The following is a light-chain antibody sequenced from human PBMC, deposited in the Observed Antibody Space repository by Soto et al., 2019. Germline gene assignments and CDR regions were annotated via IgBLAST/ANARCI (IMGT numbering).Light chain of an antibody. Sequence: DIQMTQSPSSLSASVGDRVTITCQASQDISNYLNWYQQKPGKAPKLLIYDASNLETGVPSRFIGSGSGTDFTFTISSLQPEDIATYYCQQYANLPPYTFGQGTKLEIK. CDR1: QDISNY. V-gene: IGKV1-33*01. CDR2: DAS. CDR3: QQYANLPPYT. J-gene: IGKJ2*01.